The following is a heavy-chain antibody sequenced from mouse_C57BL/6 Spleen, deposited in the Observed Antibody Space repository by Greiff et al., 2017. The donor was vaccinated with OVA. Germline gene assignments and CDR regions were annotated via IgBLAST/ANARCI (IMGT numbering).Heavy chain of an antibody. J-gene: IGHJ1*03. D-gene: IGHD4-1*02. CDR1: GYSITSGYY. V-gene: IGHV3-6*01. Sequence: VQLKESGPGLVKPSQSLSLTCSVTGYSITSGYYWNWIRQFPGNKLEWMGYISYDGSNNYNPSLKNRISITRDTSKNQFFLKLNSVTTEDTATYYCASATGPWYFDVWGTGTTVTVSS. CDR2: ISYDGSN. CDR3: ASATGPWYFDV.